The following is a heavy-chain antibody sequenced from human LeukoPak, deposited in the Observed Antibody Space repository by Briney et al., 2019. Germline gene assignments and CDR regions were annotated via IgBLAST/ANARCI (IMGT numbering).Heavy chain of an antibody. CDR3: TDPTRQGPHY. J-gene: IGHJ4*02. Sequence: NTGGSLRLSCAASGFSFSDAWMSWVRQAPGKGLEWIGRIKRKTDGGTTDYAAPVKGRFTISRDDSKNTLYLQMNSLKIEDTAVYHCTDPTRQGPHYWGQGTLVTVSS. V-gene: IGHV3-15*01. CDR2: IKRKTDGGTT. CDR1: GFSFSDAW.